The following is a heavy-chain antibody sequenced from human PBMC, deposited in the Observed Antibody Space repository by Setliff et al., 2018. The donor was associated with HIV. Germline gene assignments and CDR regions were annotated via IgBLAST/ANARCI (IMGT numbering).Heavy chain of an antibody. CDR3: ARRLYDILTGCHDAFDI. J-gene: IGHJ3*02. V-gene: IGHV1-69*05. CDR2: IIPIFGTT. CDR1: GGTFSSYA. Sequence: SVKVSCKASGGTFSSYAISWVRQAPGQGLEWMGGIIPIFGTTNYAQKFQGRVTITTDESTTTAYMELSSLRSEDTAVYYCARRLYDILTGCHDAFDIWGQGTMVTVSS. D-gene: IGHD3-9*01.